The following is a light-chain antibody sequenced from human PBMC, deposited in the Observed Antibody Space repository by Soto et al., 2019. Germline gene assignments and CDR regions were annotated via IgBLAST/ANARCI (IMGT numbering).Light chain of an antibody. CDR2: AAS. V-gene: IGKV1-39*01. Sequence: DIQMTQSPSSLSASVGDRVTITCRESQSISSYLNWYQHKPGKAPKLLIYAASSLQTGVPSRFSGSRSGTDFALTISSLQRDDFATYYCQQTDSFPRTFGQGTKVEMK. J-gene: IGKJ1*01. CDR1: QSISSY. CDR3: QQTDSFPRT.